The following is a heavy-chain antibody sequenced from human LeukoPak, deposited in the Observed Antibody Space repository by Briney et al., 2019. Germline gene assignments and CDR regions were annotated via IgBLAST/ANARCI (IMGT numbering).Heavy chain of an antibody. Sequence: GGSLRLSCAASGFTFSSYSMNWVRQAPGKGLEWVSGISGGGTTTHYSDSVEGRFTISRDNSKNTLYLQMSGLRAEDTAIYYCAKEITNANGWYADYWGQGTLVTVSS. CDR2: ISGGGTTT. V-gene: IGHV3-23*01. CDR1: GFTFSSYS. CDR3: AKEITNANGWYADY. J-gene: IGHJ4*02. D-gene: IGHD6-19*01.